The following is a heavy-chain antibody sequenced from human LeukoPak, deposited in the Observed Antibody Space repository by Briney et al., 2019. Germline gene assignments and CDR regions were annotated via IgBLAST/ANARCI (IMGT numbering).Heavy chain of an antibody. D-gene: IGHD6-19*01. V-gene: IGHV3-48*03. CDR1: GFTFSSYE. J-gene: IGHJ4*02. Sequence: GGSLRLSCAASGFTFSSYEMNWVRQAPGKGLEWVSYISSSGSTIYYADSVKGRFTISRDNSKNTLYLQMNSLRAEDTAVYYCASGAVAGLDYWGQGTLVTVSS. CDR2: ISSSGSTI. CDR3: ASGAVAGLDY.